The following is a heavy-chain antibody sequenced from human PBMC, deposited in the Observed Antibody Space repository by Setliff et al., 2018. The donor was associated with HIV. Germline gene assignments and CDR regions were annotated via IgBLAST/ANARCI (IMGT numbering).Heavy chain of an antibody. V-gene: IGHV3-9*03. CDR1: GFTFKNYA. Sequence: SLRLSCVASGFTFKNYAMHWVRQAPGRGLEWVAGISWNSRAIGYADSVKGRFTISRDNAKNSLYLQMNSLRAEDMALYYRAKGPSITMLRGESTFDIWGQGTMVTVSS. CDR2: ISWNSRAI. CDR3: AKGPSITMLRGESTFDI. J-gene: IGHJ3*02. D-gene: IGHD3-10*01.